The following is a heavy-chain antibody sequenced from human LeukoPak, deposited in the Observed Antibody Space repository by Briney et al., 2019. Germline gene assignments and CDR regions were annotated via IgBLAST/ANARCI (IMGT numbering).Heavy chain of an antibody. CDR3: ARHGTNIAAAGTWGFDP. V-gene: IGHV4-34*01. J-gene: IGHJ5*02. CDR2: INHSGST. Sequence: SETLSLTCAVYGGSFSGYYWSWIRQPPGKGLEWIGEINHSGSTNYNPSLKSRVTISVDTSKNQFSLKLSSVTAADTAVYYCARHGTNIAAAGTWGFDPWGQGTLVTVSS. D-gene: IGHD6-13*01. CDR1: GGSFSGYY.